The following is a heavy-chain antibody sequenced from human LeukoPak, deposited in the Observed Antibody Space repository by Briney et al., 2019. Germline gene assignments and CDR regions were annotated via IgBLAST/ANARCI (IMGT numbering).Heavy chain of an antibody. CDR1: GFTYTSDG. CDR3: ARVQGSSGPGIFEY. Sequence: GRSLRLSCAASGFTYTSDGMHWVRQAPGKGLEWVAVIWYDGSKKQYADSVKGRFTVSRDNAKNSLYLQMNSLRAEDTAVYYCARVQGSSGPGIFEYWGQGTLVTVSS. CDR2: IWYDGSKK. J-gene: IGHJ4*02. V-gene: IGHV3-33*01. D-gene: IGHD6-19*01.